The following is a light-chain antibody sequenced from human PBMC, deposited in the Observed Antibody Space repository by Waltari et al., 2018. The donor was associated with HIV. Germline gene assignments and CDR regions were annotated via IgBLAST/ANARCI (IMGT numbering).Light chain of an antibody. CDR1: QKISRD. CDR3: QQYNTWPQT. V-gene: IGKV3-15*01. J-gene: IGKJ1*01. Sequence: TQSPGTLSVSPGKRATLSCTASQKISRDLAWYQQKPGQAPRLLISEASTRATGIPARFSGSGSGTEFTLTISSLQSEDVAVYYCQQYNTWPQTFGQGTKVEIK. CDR2: EAS.